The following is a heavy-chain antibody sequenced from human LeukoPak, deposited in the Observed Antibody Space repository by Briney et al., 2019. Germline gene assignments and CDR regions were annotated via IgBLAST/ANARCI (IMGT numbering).Heavy chain of an antibody. Sequence: GASVKVSCKASGYTFTSYGISWVRQAPGQGLEWMGWISAYSGNTNYAQKLQDRVTMTTDTSTSTSYMELRSLRSDDTAVYYCGRGRLSEYSGSGRNWYFDLWGRGTLVTVSS. CDR2: ISAYSGNT. CDR3: GRGRLSEYSGSGRNWYFDL. V-gene: IGHV1-18*01. J-gene: IGHJ2*01. CDR1: GYTFTSYG. D-gene: IGHD3-10*01.